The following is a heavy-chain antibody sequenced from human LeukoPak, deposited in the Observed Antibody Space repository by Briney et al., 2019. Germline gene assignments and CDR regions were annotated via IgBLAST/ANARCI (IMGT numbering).Heavy chain of an antibody. Sequence: GASVKVSCKASGGTFSSYAISWVRQAPGQGLEWMGGIIPIFGTANYAQKFQGRVTITADKSTSTAYMELSSLRSEDTAVYYCARETKWLRTFDIWGQGTMVTVSS. J-gene: IGHJ3*02. CDR2: IIPIFGTA. CDR1: GGTFSSYA. CDR3: ARETKWLRTFDI. D-gene: IGHD6-19*01. V-gene: IGHV1-69*06.